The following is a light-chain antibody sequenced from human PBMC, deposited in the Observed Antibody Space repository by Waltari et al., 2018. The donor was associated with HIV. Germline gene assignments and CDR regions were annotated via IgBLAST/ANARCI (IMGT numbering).Light chain of an antibody. CDR1: SSNIGAGYD. J-gene: IGLJ2*01. Sequence: QSVLTQPPSVSGAPGQRVTISCTGRSSNIGAGYDIHWYHQRPGTPPKLLIYGSGNRPSGVPDRFSGSESGTSASLAITGLQAEDESDYYCQAYDSSLTGSVFGGGTKLTVL. CDR2: GSG. CDR3: QAYDSSLTGSV. V-gene: IGLV1-40*01.